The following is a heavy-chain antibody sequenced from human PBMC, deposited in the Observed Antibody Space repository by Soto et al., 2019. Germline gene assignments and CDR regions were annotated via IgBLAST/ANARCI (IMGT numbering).Heavy chain of an antibody. CDR2: INHSGST. CDR3: ARAHAVHYYGSGSYYLGTYYYYGMGV. V-gene: IGHV4-34*01. CDR1: AGCYRGYY. D-gene: IGHD3-10*01. J-gene: IGHJ6*02. Sequence: YETLSLNFAVYAGCYRGYYWICIRQPTWQELACIGEINHSGSTNYNPSLKSRVTISVDTSKNQFSLKLSSVTAADTAVYYCARAHAVHYYGSGSYYLGTYYYYGMGVWGQGTTVS.